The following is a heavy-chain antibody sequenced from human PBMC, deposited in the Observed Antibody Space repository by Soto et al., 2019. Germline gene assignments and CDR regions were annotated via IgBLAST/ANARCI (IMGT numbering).Heavy chain of an antibody. V-gene: IGHV3-15*01. CDR2: IKSKTDGGTT. CDR1: GFTFSNAW. Sequence: GGSLRLSCAASGFTFSNAWMSWVRQAPGKGLEWVGRIKSKTDGGTTDYAAPVKGRFTISRDDSKNTLYLQMNSLKTEDTAVYYCTTKADIVVVPAALAGYYYYMDVWGKGTTVTVSS. J-gene: IGHJ6*03. D-gene: IGHD2-2*01. CDR3: TTKADIVVVPAALAGYYYYMDV.